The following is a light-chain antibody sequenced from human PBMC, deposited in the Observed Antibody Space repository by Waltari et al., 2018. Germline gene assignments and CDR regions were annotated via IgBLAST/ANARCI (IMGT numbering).Light chain of an antibody. V-gene: IGLV1-51*02. CDR1: GSNIGRNH. CDR2: ETN. J-gene: IGLJ2*01. Sequence: QSVLTQPPSVSAAPGQKVTISCSGSGSNIGRNHVSWYQQVPGTAPKLLIYETNKRPSGIPDRCSGSKSGPSATLGITGLQTGDEASYYCGTWDGSLTVGVFGGGTVLTVL. CDR3: GTWDGSLTVGV.